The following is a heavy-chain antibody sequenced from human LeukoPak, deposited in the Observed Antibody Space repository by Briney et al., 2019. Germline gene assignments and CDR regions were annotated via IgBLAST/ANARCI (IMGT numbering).Heavy chain of an antibody. D-gene: IGHD5-24*01. CDR3: ARGDAFSGDY. CDR2: IDQDGNEK. J-gene: IGHJ4*02. Sequence: GGSLRLSCAASGFTSSSYWMTWVRQAPGKGLEWVANIDQDGNEKYYVDSVRGRSTISRDNAKNSLYLQMDSLRVEDTAVYYCARGDAFSGDYWGQGTLVTVSS. V-gene: IGHV3-7*04. CDR1: GFTSSSYW.